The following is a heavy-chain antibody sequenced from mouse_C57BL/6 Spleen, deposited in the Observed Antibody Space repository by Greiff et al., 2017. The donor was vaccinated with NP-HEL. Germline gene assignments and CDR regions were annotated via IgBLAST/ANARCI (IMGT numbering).Heavy chain of an antibody. CDR2: IDPEDGDT. CDR3: TTADYYDSSDAAGLAY. V-gene: IGHV14-1*01. D-gene: IGHD1-1*01. CDR1: GFNIKDYY. Sequence: EVQLQQSGAELVRPGASVKLSCTASGFNIKDYYMHWVKQRPDQGLEWIGRIDPEDGDTEYAPKFQGKANRTADTASNTAYLQRSSLASEDTAVYYGTTADYYDSSDAAGLAYWGQGNRVTDAA. J-gene: IGHJ3*01.